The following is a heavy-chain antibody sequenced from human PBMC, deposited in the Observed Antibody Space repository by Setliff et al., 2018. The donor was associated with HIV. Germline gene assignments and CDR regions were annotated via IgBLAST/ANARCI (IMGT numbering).Heavy chain of an antibody. CDR3: ARVRTSYNFWVGDVFDP. D-gene: IGHD1-1*01. CDR2: INTNTGYP. J-gene: IGHJ5*02. V-gene: IGHV7-4-1*02. CDR1: GYTFTSYG. Sequence: ASVKVSCKASGYTFTSYGISWVRQAPGQGLEWMGWINTNTGYPTYAQAFRGRFVFSLDTSVSTAYLEISSLEAEDTAVYCCARVRTSYNFWVGDVFDPWGQGTLVTVS.